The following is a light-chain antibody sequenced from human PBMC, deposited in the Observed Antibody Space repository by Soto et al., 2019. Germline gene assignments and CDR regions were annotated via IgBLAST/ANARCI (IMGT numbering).Light chain of an antibody. V-gene: IGLV1-40*01. CDR1: SSNIGAGYD. Sequence: QSVLTQPPSVSGAPGQRVTISCTGSSSNIGAGYDVHWYQQLPGTAPKLLIYGNSNRPSGVPDRFSGSKSGTSASLAITGLQAEDEAVYYCQSYDSSLSGPYVVFGGGTKVTVL. CDR2: GNS. J-gene: IGLJ2*01. CDR3: QSYDSSLSGPYVV.